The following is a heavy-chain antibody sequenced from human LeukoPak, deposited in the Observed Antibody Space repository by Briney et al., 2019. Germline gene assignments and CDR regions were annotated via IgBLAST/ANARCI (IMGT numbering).Heavy chain of an antibody. CDR3: AKDREYYYDSSGYPNRGFLWDY. J-gene: IGHJ4*02. V-gene: IGHV3-30*18. Sequence: QTGGSLRLSCAASGFTFSSYGMHWVRQAPGKGLEWVAVISYDGSNKYYADSVKGRFTISRDNSKNTLYLQMNSLRAEDTAVYYCAKDREYYYDSSGYPNRGFLWDYWGQGTLVTVSS. D-gene: IGHD3-22*01. CDR1: GFTFSSYG. CDR2: ISYDGSNK.